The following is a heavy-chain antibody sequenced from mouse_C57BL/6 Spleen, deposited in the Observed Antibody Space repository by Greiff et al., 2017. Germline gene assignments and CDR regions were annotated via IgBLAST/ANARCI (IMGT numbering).Heavy chain of an antibody. CDR3: ARDRAVVARGDYFDY. CDR1: GFTFSSYA. V-gene: IGHV5-4*01. Sequence: EVKLVESGGGLVKPGGSLKLSCAASGFTFSSYAMSWVRQTPEKRLEWVATISDGGSYTYYPDNVKGRFTISRDNAKNNLYLQMSHLKSEDTAMYYCARDRAVVARGDYFDYWGQGTTLTVSS. CDR2: ISDGGSYT. J-gene: IGHJ2*01. D-gene: IGHD1-1*01.